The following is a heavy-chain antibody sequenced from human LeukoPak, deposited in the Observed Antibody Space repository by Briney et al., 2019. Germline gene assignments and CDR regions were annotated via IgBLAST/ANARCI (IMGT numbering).Heavy chain of an antibody. V-gene: IGHV3-30*04. Sequence: GGSLRLSCAASGFTFSSYAMHWVRQTPGKGLEWVAVISYDGSNKYYADSVKGRFTISRDNSKNTLYLQMNSLRAEDTAVYYCAKDKRRSVFDYWGQGTLVTVSS. CDR2: ISYDGSNK. J-gene: IGHJ4*02. CDR3: AKDKRRSVFDY. CDR1: GFTFSSYA.